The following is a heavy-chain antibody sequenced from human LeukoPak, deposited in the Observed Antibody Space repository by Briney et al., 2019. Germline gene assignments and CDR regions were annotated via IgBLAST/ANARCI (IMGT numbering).Heavy chain of an antibody. V-gene: IGHV1-69*05. Sequence: SVKVSCKGSGGTFSSYAISWVRQAPGQGLEWMGRIIPIFGTANYAQKFQGRVTITTDESTSTAYMELSSLRSEDTAVYYCASSPRSSGRKGGFDYWGQGTLVTVSS. CDR2: IIPIFGTA. J-gene: IGHJ4*02. D-gene: IGHD6-19*01. CDR3: ASSPRSSGRKGGFDY. CDR1: GGTFSSYA.